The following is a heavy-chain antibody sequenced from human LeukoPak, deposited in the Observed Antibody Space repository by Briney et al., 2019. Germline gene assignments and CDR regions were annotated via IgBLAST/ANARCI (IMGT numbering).Heavy chain of an antibody. CDR1: GFTFSSFA. D-gene: IGHD1-26*01. CDR3: AKASSGSSYSPVDY. CDR2: ISGSGSST. V-gene: IGHV3-23*01. J-gene: IGHJ4*02. Sequence: GGSLRLSCAAYGFTFSSFAMSWVRQAPGKGLEWVSTISGSGSSTDYADSVKGRFTISRDSSKNTLYLQMNSLRVEDTALYYCAKASSGSSYSPVDYWGQGTLVTVSS.